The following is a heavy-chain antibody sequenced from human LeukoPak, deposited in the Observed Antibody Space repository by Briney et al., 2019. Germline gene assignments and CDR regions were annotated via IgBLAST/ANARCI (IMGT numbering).Heavy chain of an antibody. D-gene: IGHD1-26*01. Sequence: PSGTLSLTCAVPGGSILTTNWWSWVRQPPGRGLERIGEVHLSGASNYNPSLKMRVNMSIDKSKNQLSLELTPVTGAEPAHYYCSRESGAFSPFGFWGQGTLVTVSS. CDR3: SRESGAFSPFGF. J-gene: IGHJ4*02. CDR2: VHLSGAS. CDR1: GGSILTTNW. V-gene: IGHV4-4*02.